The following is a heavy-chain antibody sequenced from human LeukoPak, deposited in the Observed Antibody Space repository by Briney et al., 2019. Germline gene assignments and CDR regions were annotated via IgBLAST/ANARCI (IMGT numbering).Heavy chain of an antibody. Sequence: GGSLRLSCAASGFTVSSNYMSWIRQAPGKGLEWVSYISSSGSTIYYADSVKGRFTISRDNAKNSLYLQMNSLRAEDTAVYYCARDMPASDTALGFDYWGQGTLVTVSS. J-gene: IGHJ4*02. D-gene: IGHD5-18*01. CDR3: ARDMPASDTALGFDY. V-gene: IGHV3-11*01. CDR1: GFTVSSNY. CDR2: ISSSGSTI.